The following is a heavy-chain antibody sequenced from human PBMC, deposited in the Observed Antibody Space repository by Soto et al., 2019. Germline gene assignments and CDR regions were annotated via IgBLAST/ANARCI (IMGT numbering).Heavy chain of an antibody. Sequence: PGESLKISCKGSGYSFRNNWITWVRQMPGKGLEWMGRMELTHTNTSYSPTFQGHVSFSADTSINAAYLQWSSLRASDTAMYYCAIHGGAHYDSSGYHYALDYWGQGTPVTVSS. CDR1: GYSFRNNW. V-gene: IGHV5-10-1*01. CDR2: MELTHTNT. J-gene: IGHJ4*02. D-gene: IGHD3-22*01. CDR3: AIHGGAHYDSSGYHYALDY.